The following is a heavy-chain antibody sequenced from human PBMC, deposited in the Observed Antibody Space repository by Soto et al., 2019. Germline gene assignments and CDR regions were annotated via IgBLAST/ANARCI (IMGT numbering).Heavy chain of an antibody. CDR1: GGSISNCYYY. Sequence: PSETLSLTCTVSGGSISNCYYYWSWIRQHPGKGLEWIGYIYYSGSTYYNPSLKSRLTISIDRSKNQFSLKLSSVTAADTAVYYRARVPDYWGQGTLVTVSS. CDR2: IYYSGST. J-gene: IGHJ4*02. CDR3: ARVPDY. D-gene: IGHD2-2*01. V-gene: IGHV4-30-4*08.